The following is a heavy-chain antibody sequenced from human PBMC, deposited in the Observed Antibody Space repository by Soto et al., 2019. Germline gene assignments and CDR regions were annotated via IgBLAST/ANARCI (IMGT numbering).Heavy chain of an antibody. D-gene: IGHD4-17*01. Sequence: SETLSLTCTVSGGSVSSGSYYWSWIRQPPGKGLEWIGYIYYSGSTNYNPSLKSLVTISVDTSKNQFSLKLSSVTAAETAGDYRARERGLYGDYDSYYGMDVWGQGTTVTVSS. CDR3: ARERGLYGDYDSYYGMDV. CDR1: GGSVSSGSYY. J-gene: IGHJ6*02. V-gene: IGHV4-61*01. CDR2: IYYSGST.